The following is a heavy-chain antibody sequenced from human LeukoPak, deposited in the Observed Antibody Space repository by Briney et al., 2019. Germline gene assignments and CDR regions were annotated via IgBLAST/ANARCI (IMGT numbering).Heavy chain of an antibody. Sequence: SETLSLTCTVSGGSISGGGYFWSWIRQHPGKGLEWIGYIFNSGGTFYSPSLKSRVTISLDTSKNQIFLKLSSVTAADTAVYYCARGSPYYYYGMDVWGQGTTVTVSS. CDR3: ARGSPYYYYGMDV. V-gene: IGHV4-31*03. CDR1: GGSISGGGYF. J-gene: IGHJ6*02. CDR2: IFNSGGT.